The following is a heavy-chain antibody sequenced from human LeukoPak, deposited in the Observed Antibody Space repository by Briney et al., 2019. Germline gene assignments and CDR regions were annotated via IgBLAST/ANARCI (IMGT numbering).Heavy chain of an antibody. Sequence: PGGSLRLSCAASGFSISDYWMYWVRQAPGKGLEWVANIKQDGSEKYYVDSVRGRFTISRDNAKNSLYLQMNSLRGEDTAVYYCAYGDAIDYWGQGTLVTVSS. V-gene: IGHV3-7*01. J-gene: IGHJ4*02. CDR3: AYGDAIDY. D-gene: IGHD4-17*01. CDR2: IKQDGSEK. CDR1: GFSISDYW.